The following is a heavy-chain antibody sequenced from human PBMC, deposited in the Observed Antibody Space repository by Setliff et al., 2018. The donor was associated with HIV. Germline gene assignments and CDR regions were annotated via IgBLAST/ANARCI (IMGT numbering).Heavy chain of an antibody. V-gene: IGHV3-11*01. Sequence: GGSLRLSCAVSGFSFSDYFMTWIRQAPGKGLEWVSYISGSGGVMAYADSVKGRFTISRDNAKNSMYLQMNSLRVEDTATYYCARDWVDTAMADDYWGQGTLVTVSS. CDR3: ARDWVDTAMADDY. CDR1: GFSFSDYF. D-gene: IGHD5-18*01. J-gene: IGHJ4*02. CDR2: ISGSGGVM.